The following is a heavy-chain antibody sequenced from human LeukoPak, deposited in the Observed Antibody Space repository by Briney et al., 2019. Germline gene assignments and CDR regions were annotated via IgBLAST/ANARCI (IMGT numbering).Heavy chain of an antibody. CDR1: GFTFSSYW. CDR2: IKQDGSEK. V-gene: IGHV3-7*01. J-gene: IGHJ5*02. CDR3: TRGGGEFDP. Sequence: QSGGSLRLSCAASGFTFSSYWMSWVRQAPGKGLEWVANIKQDGSEKYYVDSVKGRFTISRDNAKKSMYLQMNSLRVDDTATYYCTRGGGEFDPWGQGTRVTVSS. D-gene: IGHD3-10*01.